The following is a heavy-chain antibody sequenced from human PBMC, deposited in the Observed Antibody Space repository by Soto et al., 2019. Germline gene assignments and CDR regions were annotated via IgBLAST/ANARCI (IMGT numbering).Heavy chain of an antibody. Sequence: SGPTLVNPTQTLTLTCTFSGFSPSTSGVGVGWIRQPPGKALEWLAIIYWNEENHYSPSLRSRVTIAKDTSKNQVVLTMTNMDPVDTGTYYCARRSEGTTMAYFDYWGQGTLVTVSS. CDR2: IYWNEEN. D-gene: IGHD3-10*01. CDR3: ARRSEGTTMAYFDY. CDR1: GFSPSTSGVG. J-gene: IGHJ4*02. V-gene: IGHV2-5*01.